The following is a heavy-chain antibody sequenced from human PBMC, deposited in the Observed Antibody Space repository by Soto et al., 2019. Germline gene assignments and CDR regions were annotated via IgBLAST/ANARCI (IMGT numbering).Heavy chain of an antibody. D-gene: IGHD7-27*01. CDR3: ATEDWGAFDF. J-gene: IGHJ3*01. CDR1: GFTFSPYY. V-gene: IGHV3-11*06. CDR2: ISGDSVYT. Sequence: VQLVESGGGLVKPGGSLRLSCAASGFTFSPYYMSWIRQAPGRGLEWISYISGDSVYTDHADSVKGRFTISRDNAKNSLYLQMNSLRAEDTAVYYCATEDWGAFDFWGQGTVVTVSS.